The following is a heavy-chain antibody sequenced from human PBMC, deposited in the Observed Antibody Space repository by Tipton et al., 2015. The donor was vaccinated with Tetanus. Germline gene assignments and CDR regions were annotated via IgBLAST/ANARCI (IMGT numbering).Heavy chain of an antibody. J-gene: IGHJ4*02. V-gene: IGHV3-21*01. CDR2: ISGSGSYI. Sequence: SLRLSCAVSGFTFSSYSMNWVRQAPGKGLEWVSSISGSGSYIYHADSVKGRFTISRDNAKNSLYLQMNSLRAEDTAVYYCARETGSGCFDYWGQGILVTVSS. CDR3: ARETGSGCFDY. CDR1: GFTFSSYS.